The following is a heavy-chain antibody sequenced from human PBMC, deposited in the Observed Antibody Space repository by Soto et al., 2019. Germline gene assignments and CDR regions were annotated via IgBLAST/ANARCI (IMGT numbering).Heavy chain of an antibody. D-gene: IGHD6-19*01. CDR1: GRSFSGYY. J-gene: IGHJ4*02. CDR3: ARGMAVAGHYFDS. CDR2: IHHGGGT. Sequence: QVQLQQWGAGLLKPSETLSLTCAVYGRSFSGYYWTWIRQPPGKGLEWIGEIHHGGGTNYNPSLKSRITISVDPSKNQFSLKLNSVTAADMAVYYCARGMAVAGHYFDSWGQGTLVTVSS. V-gene: IGHV4-34*02.